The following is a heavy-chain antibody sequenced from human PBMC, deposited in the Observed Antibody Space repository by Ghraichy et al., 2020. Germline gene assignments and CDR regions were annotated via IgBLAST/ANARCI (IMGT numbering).Heavy chain of an antibody. CDR1: GFTFRTYW. Sequence: GGSLRLSCAASGFTFRTYWMHWVRQAPGKGLVWVSRLDPNGKNTAYADSVRGRFTISRDNAENTLFLQMNSLRAEDTAVYYCARDSGSGSYSGYWGQGTLVTVSS. CDR3: ARDSGSGSYSGY. J-gene: IGHJ4*02. D-gene: IGHD1-26*01. CDR2: LDPNGKNT. V-gene: IGHV3-74*01.